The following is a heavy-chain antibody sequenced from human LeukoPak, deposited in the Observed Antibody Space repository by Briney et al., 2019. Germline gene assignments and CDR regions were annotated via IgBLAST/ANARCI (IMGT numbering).Heavy chain of an antibody. J-gene: IGHJ4*02. CDR1: GYSVASAYY. Sequence: SETLSLTCAVSGYSVASAYYWGWIRQAPVKGLEWIGRMHHSGSDYYNPSLKSRFTISMDTSKNQFSLNLRFVTAADGAVYYCAELGYCSSTICYVQLWGQGTPVTVSS. CDR2: MHHSGSD. CDR3: AELGYCSSTICYVQL. D-gene: IGHD2-2*01. V-gene: IGHV4-38-2*01.